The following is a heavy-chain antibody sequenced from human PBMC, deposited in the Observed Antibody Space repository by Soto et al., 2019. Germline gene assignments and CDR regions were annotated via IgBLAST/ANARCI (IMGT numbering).Heavy chain of an antibody. J-gene: IGHJ4*02. CDR2: IWYDGRNK. D-gene: IGHD1-1*01. Sequence: QVQLVESGGGVVQPGRSLRLSCAASGFTFSSYAMHWVRQAPGKGLEWVAVIWYDGRNKYYADSVKGRFTISRDNSKNTLYLQMNSLRIEDTAVYYCARELERVFDYWGQGTLVTVSS. CDR1: GFTFSSYA. CDR3: ARELERVFDY. V-gene: IGHV3-30*04.